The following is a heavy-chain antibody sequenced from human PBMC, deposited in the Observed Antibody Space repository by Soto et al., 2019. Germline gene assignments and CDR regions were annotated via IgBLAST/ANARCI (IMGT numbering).Heavy chain of an antibody. CDR1: GFTFSSYW. CDR3: ARGGRGRTGTIQDYYYGMDV. Sequence: GGSLRLSCAASGFTFSSYWMSWVRQAPGKGLEWVANIKQDGSEKYYVDSVKGRFTISRDNAKNSLYLQMNSLRAEDTAVYYCARGGRGRTGTIQDYYYGMDVWGQGTTVTVSS. CDR2: IKQDGSEK. D-gene: IGHD1-7*01. V-gene: IGHV3-7*05. J-gene: IGHJ6*02.